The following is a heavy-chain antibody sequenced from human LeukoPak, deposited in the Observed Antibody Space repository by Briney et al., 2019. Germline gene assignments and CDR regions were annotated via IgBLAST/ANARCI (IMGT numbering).Heavy chain of an antibody. V-gene: IGHV1-18*01. J-gene: IGHJ4*02. Sequence: GASVKVSCKASGYTFTSSGISWVRQAPGQGLEWMGWISAYNGNTNYAQKLQGRVTMTTDTSTSTAYMELRSLRSDDTAVYYCARSGCSSTSCYAEPIDYWGQGTLVTVSS. CDR2: ISAYNGNT. CDR1: GYTFTSSG. CDR3: ARSGCSSTSCYAEPIDY. D-gene: IGHD2-2*01.